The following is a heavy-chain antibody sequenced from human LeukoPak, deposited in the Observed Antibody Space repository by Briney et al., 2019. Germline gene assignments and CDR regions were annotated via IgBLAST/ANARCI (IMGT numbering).Heavy chain of an antibody. J-gene: IGHJ2*01. D-gene: IGHD1-14*01. CDR1: GASISSYY. V-gene: IGHV4-59*01. CDR2: FYYGGST. Sequence: ETLSLTCTVSGASISSYYWSWIRQPPGKGLEWIGYFYYGGSTNYNHPLKSRVTISIDTSRTQFSLKLSSVTAADTAVYYCARGRDNADWYFDLWGRGTLVTVSS. CDR3: ARGRDNADWYFDL.